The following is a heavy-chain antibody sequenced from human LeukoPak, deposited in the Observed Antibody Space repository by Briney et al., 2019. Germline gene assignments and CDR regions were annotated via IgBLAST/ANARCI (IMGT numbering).Heavy chain of an antibody. V-gene: IGHV3-23*01. Sequence: GGSLRLSCAASGFTFSNSAMSWVRQAPGKGLEWVSAISVGSDVIYYADSVKGRFAISGDNSKHTVYLQMDSLRAEDTAVYYCAKSHVSTATGTGRYFDYWGQGTLVTVSS. CDR3: AKSHVSTATGTGRYFDY. J-gene: IGHJ4*02. CDR1: GFTFSNSA. D-gene: IGHD3-9*01. CDR2: ISVGSDVI.